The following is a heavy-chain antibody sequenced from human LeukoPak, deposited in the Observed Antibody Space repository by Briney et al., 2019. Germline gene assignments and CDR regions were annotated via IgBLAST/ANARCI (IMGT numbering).Heavy chain of an antibody. CDR1: GYTFTSYG. V-gene: IGHV1-18*01. D-gene: IGHD3-10*01. Sequence: GASVKVSCKASGYTFTSYGISWVRQAPGQGLEWMGWISAYNGNTNYTQKLQGRVTMTTDTSTSTAYMELRSLRSDDTAVYYCAGDRVTMVRGVIRALGYWGQGTLVTVSS. J-gene: IGHJ4*02. CDR2: ISAYNGNT. CDR3: AGDRVTMVRGVIRALGY.